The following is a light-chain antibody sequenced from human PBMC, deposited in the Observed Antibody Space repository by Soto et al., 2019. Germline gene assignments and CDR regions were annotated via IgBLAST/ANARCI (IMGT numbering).Light chain of an antibody. J-gene: IGLJ1*01. CDR2: DVS. Sequence: QSVLTQPASVSGSPGQSITISCTGTSSDIGRYNYVSWYQQHRGKAPKLMIYDVSNRPSGISNRFSGSKFGNTASLTISGLQAEDEADYFCTSYTASYSPYVFGPGTKLTVL. CDR3: TSYTASYSPYV. CDR1: SSDIGRYNY. V-gene: IGLV2-14*03.